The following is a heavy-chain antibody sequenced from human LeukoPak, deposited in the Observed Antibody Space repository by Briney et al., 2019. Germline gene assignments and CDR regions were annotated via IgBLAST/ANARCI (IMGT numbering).Heavy chain of an antibody. CDR3: AKEEEEIYYGSGSSLDY. CDR2: IKEDGSEK. V-gene: IGHV3-7*01. Sequence: PGGSLRLSCAASGFTFSDFWMTWVRQAPGKGLEWVANIKEDGSEKYYVDSVKGRFIISRDNAKNSLYLQMNSLRAEDTAVYYCAKEEEEIYYGSGSSLDYWGQGTLVTVSS. CDR1: GFTFSDFW. D-gene: IGHD3-10*01. J-gene: IGHJ4*02.